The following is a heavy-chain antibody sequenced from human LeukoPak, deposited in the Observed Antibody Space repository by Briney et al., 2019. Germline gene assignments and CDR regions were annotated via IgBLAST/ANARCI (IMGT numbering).Heavy chain of an antibody. J-gene: IGHJ4*02. V-gene: IGHV3-30-3*01. CDR1: GFTFSSYA. D-gene: IGHD5-12*01. CDR2: ISYDGSNK. Sequence: PGGSLRLSCAASGFTFSSYAMHWVRQAPGKGLEWVAVISYDGSNKYYADSVKGRFTISRDNAKNSLYLQMNSLRAEDTAVYYCARDGYSGYDSRYWGQGTLVTVSS. CDR3: ARDGYSGYDSRY.